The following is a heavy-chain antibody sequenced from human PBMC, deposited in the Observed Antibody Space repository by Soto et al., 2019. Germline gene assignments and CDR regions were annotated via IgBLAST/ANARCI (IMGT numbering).Heavy chain of an antibody. V-gene: IGHV1-3*01. CDR2: INAGNGNT. J-gene: IGHJ5*02. CDR1: GYTFTSYA. Sequence: QVPLVQSGAEVKKPGASVKVSCKASGYTFTSYAMHWVRQAPGQRLEWMGWINAGNGNTKYSQKFQGRVTITRDTSASIAYMELSSLRSEDTAVYYCARDRGSGSVWFDPWGQGTLVTVSS. CDR3: ARDRGSGSVWFDP. D-gene: IGHD3-10*01.